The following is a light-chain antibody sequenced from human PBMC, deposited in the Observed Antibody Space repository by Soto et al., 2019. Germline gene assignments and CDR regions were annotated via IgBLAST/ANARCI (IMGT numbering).Light chain of an antibody. V-gene: IGKV1-39*01. Sequence: DIQMTQSPSSLSASVVDRVTITCLTSETISTYVNWYQKKPGKAPKLLIYAASILQSGVPSRFSGSGSGTDFTLTISSLQPEDFATYYCQQGHSNPITLGQGTRLEIK. CDR1: ETISTY. CDR2: AAS. J-gene: IGKJ5*01. CDR3: QQGHSNPIT.